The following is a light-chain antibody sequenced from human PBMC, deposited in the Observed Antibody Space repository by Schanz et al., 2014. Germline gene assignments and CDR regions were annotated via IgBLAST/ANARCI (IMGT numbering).Light chain of an antibody. CDR3: QKYHNAPIM. J-gene: IGKJ5*01. CDR1: QSIGNF. CDR2: AAT. Sequence: DIQMTQSPSSLSASVGDRVTITCRASQSIGNFLAWFQQKPGKVPKLLIHAATTLHSGVPSRFSGSGSGTDFTLTIRSLQPEDVATYYCQKYHNAPIMFGQGTRLEIK. V-gene: IGKV1-27*01.